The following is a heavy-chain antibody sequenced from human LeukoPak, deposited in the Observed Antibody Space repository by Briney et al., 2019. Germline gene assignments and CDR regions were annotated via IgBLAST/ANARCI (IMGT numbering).Heavy chain of an antibody. V-gene: IGHV3-33*01. CDR2: TSHDGSNE. CDR3: ARDLGWRSGYYSDY. J-gene: IGHJ4*02. D-gene: IGHD3-22*01. Sequence: GGSLRLSCAASGFTFRSFGMHWVRQAPGKGLEWVAVTSHDGSNEYYADSVKGRFTISRENSKNTLYLQMNSLRAEDTAVYYCARDLGWRSGYYSDYWGQGTLVTVSS. CDR1: GFTFRSFG.